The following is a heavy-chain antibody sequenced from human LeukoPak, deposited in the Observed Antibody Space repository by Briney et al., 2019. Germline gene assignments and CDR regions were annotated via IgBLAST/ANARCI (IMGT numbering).Heavy chain of an antibody. CDR1: GFTFSSYG. CDR3: AREKGLDY. J-gene: IGHJ4*02. V-gene: IGHV3-33*01. CDR2: IWYDGSNK. Sequence: PGRSLRLSCAASGFTFSSYGMHWVRQAPGKGLEWVAVIWYDGSNKYYADSVKGRFTISRDNSKNTLYLQMNSLRAEDTAVYYCAREKGLDYWAREPWSPSPQ.